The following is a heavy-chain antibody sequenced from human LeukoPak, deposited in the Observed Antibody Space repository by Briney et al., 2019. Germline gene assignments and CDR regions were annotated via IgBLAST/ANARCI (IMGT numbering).Heavy chain of an antibody. CDR3: ARDVHGDYGSGWFDP. CDR1: GGTFNNSA. D-gene: IGHD4-17*01. Sequence: SVKVSCKTSGGTFNNSAISWVRQAPGQGLEWLGGIMTLFGTAGYAQKFQGRVTITKDESTRTVYLELTSLTSDDTAVYYCARDVHGDYGSGWFDPWGQGTLVSVSS. V-gene: IGHV1-69*05. CDR2: IMTLFGTA. J-gene: IGHJ5*02.